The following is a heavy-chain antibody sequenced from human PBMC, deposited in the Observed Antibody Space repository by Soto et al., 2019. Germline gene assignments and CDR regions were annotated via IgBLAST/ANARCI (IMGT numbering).Heavy chain of an antibody. CDR1: GYTFTDYY. D-gene: IGHD6-19*01. CDR2: INPNSGGT. CDR3: ARDQSPSSGWPGMDV. V-gene: IGHV1-2*02. J-gene: IGHJ6*02. Sequence: GASVKVSCKASGYTFTDYYMHWVRQAPGQGLEWMGWINPNSGGTNYAQKFQGRVTMTRDTSIGTAYMELNRLRSDDTAVYYCARDQSPSSGWPGMDVWGQGTTVTVSS.